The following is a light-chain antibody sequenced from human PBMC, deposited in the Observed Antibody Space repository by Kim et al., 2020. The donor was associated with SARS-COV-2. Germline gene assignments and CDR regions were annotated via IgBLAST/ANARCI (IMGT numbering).Light chain of an antibody. J-gene: IGKJ1*01. Sequence: EIVMTQSPATLSVSPGERATLSCRASQSVSGNLVWYQQKPGQAPRLLMYGESTRATGIPVRFRGSGSGTEFTLTISSLQSEDFAVYYCQQYNNWPRTFGQGTKVDIK. V-gene: IGKV3-15*01. CDR2: GES. CDR1: QSVSGN. CDR3: QQYNNWPRT.